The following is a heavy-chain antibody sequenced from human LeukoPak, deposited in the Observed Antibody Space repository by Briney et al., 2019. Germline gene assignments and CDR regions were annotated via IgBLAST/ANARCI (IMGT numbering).Heavy chain of an antibody. D-gene: IGHD5-18*01. CDR3: ARGPPPIPYSYGYPRNFDH. Sequence: GGSLRLSCAASGFTFSSYSMNWVRQAPGKGLEWVSSISSSSSYIYYADSVKGRFTISRDNAKNSLYLQMNSLRAEDTAVYYCARGPPPIPYSYGYPRNFDHWGQGTLVTVSS. V-gene: IGHV3-21*01. CDR2: ISSSSSYI. J-gene: IGHJ4*02. CDR1: GFTFSSYS.